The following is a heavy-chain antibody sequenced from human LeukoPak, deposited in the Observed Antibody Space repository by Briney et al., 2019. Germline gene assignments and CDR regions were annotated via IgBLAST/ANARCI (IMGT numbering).Heavy chain of an antibody. J-gene: IGHJ5*01. D-gene: IGHD5-12*01. V-gene: IGHV1-8*01. CDR2: MNPNSGKS. CDR1: GYSFTTHD. Sequence: ASVKVSCKASGYSFTTHDINWVRQSTGQGLEWMGWMNPNSGKSGYAQKFRGRVTMTRDTSMSTVYMELSSLGSDDTAVYYCARESGLTDNWLDSWGQGTLVIVSS. CDR3: ARESGLTDNWLDS.